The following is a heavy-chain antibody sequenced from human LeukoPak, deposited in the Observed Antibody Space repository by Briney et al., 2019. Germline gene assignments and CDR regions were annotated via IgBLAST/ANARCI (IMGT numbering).Heavy chain of an antibody. J-gene: IGHJ4*02. D-gene: IGHD2-15*01. CDR3: ARRDRYCSGGTCYSPFDY. CDR2: IYYTGST. CDR1: GGSISSYY. V-gene: IGHV4-59*08. Sequence: SETLSLTCTVSGGSISSYYWSWIRQPPGKGLEWIGYIYYTGSTNYNPSLKSRVTISVDTSKNQFSLKLSSVTAADTAVYYCARRDRYCSGGTCYSPFDYWGQGTLVTVSS.